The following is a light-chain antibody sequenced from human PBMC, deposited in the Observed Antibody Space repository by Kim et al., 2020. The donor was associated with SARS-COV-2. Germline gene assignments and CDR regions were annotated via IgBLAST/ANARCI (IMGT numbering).Light chain of an antibody. CDR1: QSLVFSDGKTY. V-gene: IGKV2-30*01. CDR3: MYGTHWPPSFT. J-gene: IGKJ4*01. Sequence: DVIMTQSPLSLPVTLGQPASISCRSSQSLVFSDGKTYLNWFHQRPGQSPRRLIYKVSNRDSGVPDIFSGSGSGTDFTLKINRVEAEDVWVYYCMYGTHWPPSFTFGGGTKVDIK. CDR2: KVS.